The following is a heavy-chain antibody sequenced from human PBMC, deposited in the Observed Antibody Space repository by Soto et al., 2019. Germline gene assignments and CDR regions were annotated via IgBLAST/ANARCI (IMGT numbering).Heavy chain of an antibody. CDR2: ISGSGGSI. CDR3: AKDAVATTEGHPFDY. V-gene: IGHV3-23*01. CDR1: GFTFSSYA. D-gene: IGHD5-12*01. J-gene: IGHJ4*02. Sequence: GGSLRLSCAASGFTFSSYAMSWVRQAPGKGLEWVSAISGSGGSIYYADSVKGRFTISRDNAKNTLYLQMNSLRAEDTALYYCAKDAVATTEGHPFDYWGQGTLVTVSS.